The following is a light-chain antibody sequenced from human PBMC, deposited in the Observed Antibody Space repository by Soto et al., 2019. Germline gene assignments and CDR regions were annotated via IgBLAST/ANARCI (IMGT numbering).Light chain of an antibody. Sequence: DIVLTQSPDTLSMSPGERATLSCRSGQTVGTNLAWYQQKPGQAPRLLIYGASPRASGIPARFSGTGSATEFALTISSLQSEDFAVYYCQQYNNWPITFGQGTRLEIK. CDR3: QQYNNWPIT. J-gene: IGKJ5*01. CDR1: QTVGTN. CDR2: GAS. V-gene: IGKV3-15*01.